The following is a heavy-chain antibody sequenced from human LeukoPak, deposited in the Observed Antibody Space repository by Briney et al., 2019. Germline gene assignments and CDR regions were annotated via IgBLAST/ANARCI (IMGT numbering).Heavy chain of an antibody. J-gene: IGHJ6*02. D-gene: IGHD2-8*01. Sequence: PGGSLRLSCAASGFTFSSYGMHWVRQAPGKGLEWVADIWVEGKNEHFADPVKGRFTISRDNSKNTMYLQINSLKAEDTAVYYCARDRHCANGVCHSPPGMNVWGQGTTVTVSS. CDR1: GFTFSSYG. CDR3: ARDRHCANGVCHSPPGMNV. CDR2: IWVEGKNE. V-gene: IGHV3-33*01.